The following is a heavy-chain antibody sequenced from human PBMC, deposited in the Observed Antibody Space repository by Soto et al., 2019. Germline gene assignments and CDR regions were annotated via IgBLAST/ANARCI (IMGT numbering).Heavy chain of an antibody. J-gene: IGHJ4*02. V-gene: IGHV1-18*01. CDR1: GYTFTCYG. CDR2: NSAHNGNT. Sequence: QVHLVQSGAEAKKPWASVKVSCRCSGYTFTCYGITWVRQAPGQVLEWMGWNSAHNGNTDYAKKLQGRVTVTRDTSTSTAYMELRSLRSDDTAVYYCARGRCGDYWGQGALVTVSS. CDR3: ARGRCGDY.